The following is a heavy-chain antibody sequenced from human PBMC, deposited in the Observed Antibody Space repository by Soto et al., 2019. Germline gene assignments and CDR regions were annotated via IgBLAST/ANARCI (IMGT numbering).Heavy chain of an antibody. CDR1: GGTFSSYA. D-gene: IGHD5-12*01. Sequence: SVKVSCKASGGTFSSYAISWVRQAPGQGLEWMGGIIPIFGTANYAQKFQGRVTITADKSTSTAYMELSSLRSEDTAVYYCASGGASDIVATTYYYFDYWGQGTLVTVSS. CDR2: IIPIFGTA. J-gene: IGHJ4*02. CDR3: ASGGASDIVATTYYYFDY. V-gene: IGHV1-69*06.